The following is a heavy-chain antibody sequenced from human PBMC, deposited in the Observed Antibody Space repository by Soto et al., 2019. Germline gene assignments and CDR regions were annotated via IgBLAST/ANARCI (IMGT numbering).Heavy chain of an antibody. CDR3: ARGRRITGTTTGYYYYYMDV. J-gene: IGHJ6*03. CDR2: MNPNSGNT. D-gene: IGHD1-7*01. V-gene: IGHV1-8*01. Sequence: QVQLVQSGAEVKKPGASVKVSCKASGYTFTSYDINWVRQATGQGLEWMGWMNPNSGNTGYAQKFQGRVTMTRNTSISTAYMELSSLRSEDTAVYYCARGRRITGTTTGYYYYYMDVWGKGTTFTVSS. CDR1: GYTFTSYD.